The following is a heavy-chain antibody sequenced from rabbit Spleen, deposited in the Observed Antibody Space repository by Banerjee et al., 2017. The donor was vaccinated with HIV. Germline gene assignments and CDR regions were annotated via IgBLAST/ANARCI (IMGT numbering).Heavy chain of an antibody. Sequence: EESGGDLVKPEGSLTLTCTASGFSFSSSYWICWVRQAPGKGLEWIGCIYTGSSGTTAYASWAKGRFTISKTSSTTVTLQMTRLTAADTATYFCARDTGSSFSSYGMDLWGPGTLVTVS. J-gene: IGHJ6*01. CDR1: GFSFSSSYW. D-gene: IGHD8-1*01. CDR3: ARDTGSSFSSYGMDL. CDR2: IYTGSSGTT. V-gene: IGHV1S45*01.